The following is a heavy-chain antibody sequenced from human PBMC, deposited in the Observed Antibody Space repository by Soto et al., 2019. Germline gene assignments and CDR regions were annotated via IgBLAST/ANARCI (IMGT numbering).Heavy chain of an antibody. CDR1: GYTFTSYD. D-gene: IGHD2-2*01. Sequence: ASVKVSCKASGYTFTSYDINWVRQATGQGLEWMGWMNPNSGNTGYAQKFQGRVTMTRNTSISTAYMELSSLRSEDTAVYYCARGRASVLGYCSSTSCYSPRFGELFRPFDYWGQGTLVTVSS. V-gene: IGHV1-8*01. J-gene: IGHJ4*02. CDR2: MNPNSGNT. CDR3: ARGRASVLGYCSSTSCYSPRFGELFRPFDY.